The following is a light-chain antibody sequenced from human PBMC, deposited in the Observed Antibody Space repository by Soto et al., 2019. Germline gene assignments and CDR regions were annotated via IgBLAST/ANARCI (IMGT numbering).Light chain of an antibody. CDR2: GAS. CDR1: QSVSSRY. Sequence: EIVLTQSPGTLSLSPGERANLSCRASQSVSSRYLAWYQQKPGQAPRLLIDGASIRATGIPDRFSGSGFGTDFTLTISRLEPEDFAVYYCQHYGSSPPYTFGQGTKVDIK. J-gene: IGKJ2*01. CDR3: QHYGSSPPYT. V-gene: IGKV3-20*01.